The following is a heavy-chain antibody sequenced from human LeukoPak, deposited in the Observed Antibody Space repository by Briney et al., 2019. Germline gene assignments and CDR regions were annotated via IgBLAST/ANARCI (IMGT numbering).Heavy chain of an antibody. CDR3: ARGRVRFDL. V-gene: IGHV4-34*01. CDR1: TGSFSDLY. CDR2: INHGGST. J-gene: IGHJ2*01. Sequence: PSETLSLTCGVYTGSFSDLYWSWLRQTPGKGLEWIGEINHGGSTNYNPSLGSRVSISVDPSKKQFSLDLSSVTAADTAVYYCARGRVRFDLWGRGTLVTVSS.